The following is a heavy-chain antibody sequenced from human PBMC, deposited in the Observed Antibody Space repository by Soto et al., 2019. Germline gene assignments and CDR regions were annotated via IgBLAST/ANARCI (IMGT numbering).Heavy chain of an antibody. V-gene: IGHV5-51*01. Sequence: GESLKISCKVSGYSLISHWIGWVRQMPGKGLEWMGSIYPGDSYTRYSPSFQGQVTISVDKSNSTAYLQWSSLKASDTAMYYCATTVADTSFDYWGQGTLVTVSS. D-gene: IGHD6-19*01. CDR1: GYSLISHW. CDR3: ATTVADTSFDY. J-gene: IGHJ4*02. CDR2: IYPGDSYT.